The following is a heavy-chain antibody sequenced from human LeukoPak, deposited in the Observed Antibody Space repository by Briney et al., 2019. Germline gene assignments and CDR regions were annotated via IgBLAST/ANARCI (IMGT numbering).Heavy chain of an antibody. CDR2: IKTDGSEK. J-gene: IGHJ4*02. D-gene: IGHD6-13*01. CDR1: GFTFSNYW. Sequence: GGSLRLSCEGSGFTFSNYWMGWVRQAPGKGLQWVANIKTDGSEKYYVDSVKGRFTISRDNAKNSLYLQMNSLRAEDTAVYYCARDRLMTGYSSSWYAFFPDYWGQGTLVTVSS. CDR3: ARDRLMTGYSSSWYAFFPDY. V-gene: IGHV3-7*01.